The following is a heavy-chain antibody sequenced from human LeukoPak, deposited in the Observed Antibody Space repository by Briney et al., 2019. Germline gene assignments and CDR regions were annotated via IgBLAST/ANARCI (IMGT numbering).Heavy chain of an antibody. CDR3: ARETNWGPDY. Sequence: PGGSLRLSCAASGFTFSSYWMHWVRQAPGKGLVWVSRINSDGSSTSYADSVKGRFTIFRDNAKNTLYLEMNSLRAGDTAVYYCARETNWGPDYWGQGTLVTVSS. J-gene: IGHJ4*02. V-gene: IGHV3-74*01. D-gene: IGHD7-27*01. CDR2: INSDGSST. CDR1: GFTFSSYW.